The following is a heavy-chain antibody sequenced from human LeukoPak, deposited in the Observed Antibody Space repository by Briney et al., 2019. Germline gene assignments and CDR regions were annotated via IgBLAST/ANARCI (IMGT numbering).Heavy chain of an antibody. CDR3: ARSNLAAGTAFDI. J-gene: IGHJ3*02. Sequence: PSETLSLTCAVYGVSFSGYYRSWLRQPPGKGLEWIGEINQRGSTTYNPSLKSRVTISLDTPRNQFLLRLSSVTAADTAVYYCARSNLAAGTAFDIWSQGTMVTVSS. D-gene: IGHD6-13*01. V-gene: IGHV4-34*01. CDR2: INQRGST. CDR1: GVSFSGYY.